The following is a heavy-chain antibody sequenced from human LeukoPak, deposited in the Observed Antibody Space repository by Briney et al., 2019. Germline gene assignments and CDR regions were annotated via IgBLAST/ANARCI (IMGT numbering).Heavy chain of an antibody. D-gene: IGHD4-17*01. Sequence: GGSLRLSCAASGFTFSSYAMSWVRQAPGKGLEWVSAISGSGGSTYYADSVKGRFTISGDNSKNTLYLQMNSLRAEDTAVYYCARVFRDMTTKIFDYWGQGTLVTVSS. CDR2: ISGSGGST. V-gene: IGHV3-23*01. J-gene: IGHJ4*02. CDR3: ARVFRDMTTKIFDY. CDR1: GFTFSSYA.